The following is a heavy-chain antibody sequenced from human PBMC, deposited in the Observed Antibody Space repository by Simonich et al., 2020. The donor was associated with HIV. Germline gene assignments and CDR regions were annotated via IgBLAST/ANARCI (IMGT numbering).Heavy chain of an antibody. CDR1: GGSFSGYY. CDR2: INHSGTT. CDR3: ARVIFVTSAGFDY. V-gene: IGHV4-34*01. D-gene: IGHD3-3*02. J-gene: IGHJ4*02. Sequence: QVQLQQWGAGLLKPSGTLSLTCAVYGGSFSGYYWSWIRQPPGKGLEWIGEINHSGTTNYNPSLKSRVTISRDTSKNQFSLKLSSVTAADTAIYYCARVIFVTSAGFDYWGQGTLVTVSS.